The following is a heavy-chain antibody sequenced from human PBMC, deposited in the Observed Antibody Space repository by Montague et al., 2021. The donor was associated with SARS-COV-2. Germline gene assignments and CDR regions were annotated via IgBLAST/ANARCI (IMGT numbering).Heavy chain of an antibody. Sequence: SLRLSLSASGFAFSSYEMNWVRQAPGKGLEWIAYMSSSGGSIQYADFMMGRFTISRDNARNSLYLQMNSLRAEDTAVYYCAREVAGCHDDCNDYWGQGTLVTVSS. CDR2: MSSSGGSI. V-gene: IGHV3-48*03. CDR1: GFAFSSYE. CDR3: AREVAGCHDDCNDY. D-gene: IGHD2-21*02. J-gene: IGHJ4*02.